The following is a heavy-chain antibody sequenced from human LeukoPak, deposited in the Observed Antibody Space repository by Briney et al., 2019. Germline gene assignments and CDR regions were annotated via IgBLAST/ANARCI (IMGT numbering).Heavy chain of an antibody. V-gene: IGHV4-34*01. CDR1: GGSFSGYY. J-gene: IGHJ4*02. Sequence: SETLSLTCAVYGGSFSGYYWSWIRQPPGKGLEWIGEINHSGSTNYNPALKSRVTISVDTSKNQFSLKLSSVTAADTAVYYCARVHYYDNSGYWFFDYWGQGTLVTVSP. CDR2: INHSGST. D-gene: IGHD3-22*01. CDR3: ARVHYYDNSGYWFFDY.